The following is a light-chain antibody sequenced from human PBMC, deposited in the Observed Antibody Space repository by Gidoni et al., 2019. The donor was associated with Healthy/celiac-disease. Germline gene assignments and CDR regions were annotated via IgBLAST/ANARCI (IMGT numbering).Light chain of an antibody. CDR1: SPNIGNSA. Sequence: QSVLTPPPSASEAPRQGVTISCSGSSPNIGNSAVNWYQQDPGQAPKLLIYDDGLLPSGVSDRFSGSKSGTSASLAISGLQSEDEADYYCAAWDDSLNGWVFGGGTKMTVL. V-gene: IGLV1-36*01. CDR2: DDG. CDR3: AAWDDSLNGWV. J-gene: IGLJ3*02.